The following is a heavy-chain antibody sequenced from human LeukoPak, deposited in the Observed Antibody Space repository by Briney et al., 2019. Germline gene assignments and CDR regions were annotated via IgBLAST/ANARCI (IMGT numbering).Heavy chain of an antibody. D-gene: IGHD3-22*01. J-gene: IGHJ4*02. CDR1: GYTFTSYD. CDR3: ARTLRYYDSSGYYGY. CDR2: INPNSGGT. Sequence: ASVKVSCKASGYTFTSYDINWVRQAPGQGLEWMGWINPNSGGTNYAQKFQGRVTMTRDTSISTAYMELSRLRSDDTAAYYCARTLRYYDSSGYYGYWGQGTLVTVSS. V-gene: IGHV1-2*02.